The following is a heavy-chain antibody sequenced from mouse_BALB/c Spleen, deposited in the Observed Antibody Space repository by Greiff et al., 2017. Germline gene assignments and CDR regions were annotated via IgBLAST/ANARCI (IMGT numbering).Heavy chain of an antibody. CDR3: ASIDSSGPFAY. D-gene: IGHD3-2*01. CDR1: GYSITSGYY. CDR2: ISYDGSN. Sequence: EVQLVESGPGLVKPSQSLSLTCSVTGYSITSGYYWNWIRQFPGNKLEWMGYISYDGSNNYNPSLKNRISITRDTSKNQFFLKLNSVTTEDTATYYCASIDSSGPFAYWGQGTLVTVSA. V-gene: IGHV3-6*02. J-gene: IGHJ3*01.